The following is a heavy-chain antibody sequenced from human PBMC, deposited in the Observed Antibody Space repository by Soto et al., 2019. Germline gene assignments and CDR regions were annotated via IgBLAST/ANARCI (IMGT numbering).Heavy chain of an antibody. CDR1: GGSFSGYY. J-gene: IGHJ6*02. D-gene: IGHD3-10*01. Sequence: PSETLSLTCAVYGGSFSGYYWSWIRQPPGKGLEWIGEINHSGSTNYNPSLNSRVTISVDTSKNQFSLRLSSVTAADTAVYYCARGSNYYGSGSYYRYYYYYGMDVWGQGTTVT. CDR2: INHSGST. V-gene: IGHV4-34*01. CDR3: ARGSNYYGSGSYYRYYYYYGMDV.